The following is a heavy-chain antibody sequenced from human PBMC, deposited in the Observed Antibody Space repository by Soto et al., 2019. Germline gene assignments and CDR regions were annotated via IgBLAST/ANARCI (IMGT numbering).Heavy chain of an antibody. CDR2: IIPIFGTA. CDR3: ARDLVPIYDSRIYAFYI. CDR1: GGTFSSYA. Sequence: SVNVSCKASGGTFSSYAISWVRQAPGQGLEWMGGIIPIFGTATYAQKFQGRGTITADESTSTAYMELSSLRSEDTAVYYCARDLVPIYDSRIYAFYIWGQGTMVTVSS. V-gene: IGHV1-69*13. D-gene: IGHD3-22*01. J-gene: IGHJ3*02.